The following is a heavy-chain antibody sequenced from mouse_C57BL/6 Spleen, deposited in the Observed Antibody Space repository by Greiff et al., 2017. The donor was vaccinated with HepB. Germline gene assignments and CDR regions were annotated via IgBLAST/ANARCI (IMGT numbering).Heavy chain of an antibody. D-gene: IGHD2-4*01. CDR1: GFSLTSYG. J-gene: IGHJ1*03. Sequence: VMLVESGPGLVQPSQSLSITCTVSGFSLTSYGVHWVRQSPGKGLEWLGVIWSGGSTDYNAAFISRLSISKDNSKSQVFFKMNSLQADDTAIYYCARFYDYDWYFDVWGTGTTVTVSS. CDR3: ARFYDYDWYFDV. V-gene: IGHV2-2*01. CDR2: IWSGGST.